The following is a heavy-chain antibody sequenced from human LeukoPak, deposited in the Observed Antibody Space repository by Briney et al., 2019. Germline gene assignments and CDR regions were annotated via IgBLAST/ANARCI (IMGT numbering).Heavy chain of an antibody. CDR2: ISGSGGST. CDR1: GFTFSSYA. D-gene: IGHD2-2*01. J-gene: IGHJ4*02. V-gene: IGHV3-23*01. Sequence: GGSLRLSCAASGFTFSSYAMSWVRQAPGKGLEWVSAISGSGGSTYYADSVKGRFTIPRDNSKNTLYLQMNSLRAEDTAVYYCAKAGVGPAAKYYFDYWGQGTLVTVSS. CDR3: AKAGVGPAAKYYFDY.